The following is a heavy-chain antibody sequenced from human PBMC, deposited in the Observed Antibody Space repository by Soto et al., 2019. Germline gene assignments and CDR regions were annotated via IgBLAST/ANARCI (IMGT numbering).Heavy chain of an antibody. V-gene: IGHV3-48*03. CDR2: ISSSGNSI. CDR3: ARRYSKYLPLDN. CDR1: GFIFSRYE. J-gene: IGHJ4*02. D-gene: IGHD4-4*01. Sequence: GSLRLSCAASGFIFSRYEMHWVRQAPGKGLEWVSYISSSGNSINYADSVKGRFTVSRDNAKNSLYLHMDSLRPEDTAVYYGARRYSKYLPLDNWGQGTRVTVSS.